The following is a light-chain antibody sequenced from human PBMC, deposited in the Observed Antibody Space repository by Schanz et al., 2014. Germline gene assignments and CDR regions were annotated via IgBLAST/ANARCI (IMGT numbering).Light chain of an antibody. CDR1: SSDVGSYNL. CDR3: ISYGGTNRVI. J-gene: IGLJ2*01. V-gene: IGLV2-23*01. Sequence: QSALTQPASVSGSPGQSITISCTGTSSDVGSYNLVSWYLQHPGKAPKLMIYEGSKRPSGVSNRFSGSKSGNTASLTISGLQAEDEADYYCISYGGTNRVIFGGGTKVTVL. CDR2: EGS.